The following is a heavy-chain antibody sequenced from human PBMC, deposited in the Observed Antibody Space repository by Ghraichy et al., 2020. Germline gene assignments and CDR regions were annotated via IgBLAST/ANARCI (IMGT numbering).Heavy chain of an antibody. CDR1: GFTFTDYT. J-gene: IGHJ4*01. CDR3: AKRGDDNPYFFDS. CDR2: LWANGRND. Sequence: GESLNISCAASGFTFTDYTLHWVRQAPGKGLEWVAALWANGRNDYYADSVSGRFTISRDNHRNTLYLHMNTLKTDDTALYYCAKRGDDNPYFFDSWGHGTRVTVSS. D-gene: IGHD2-21*02. V-gene: IGHV3-30*02.